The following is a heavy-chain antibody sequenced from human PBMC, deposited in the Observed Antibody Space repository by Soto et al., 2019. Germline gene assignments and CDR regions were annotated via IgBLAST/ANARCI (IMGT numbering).Heavy chain of an antibody. CDR2: ISPHKGDT. D-gene: IGHD3-10*01. CDR1: GYAFSSIG. J-gene: IGHJ4*02. Sequence: ASVKVSCKTSGYAFSSIGISWVRQAPGQGLEWMGWISPHKGDTYYAQRLQGRVTMTTDTSTSTAYMELRSLRSDDTAVYFCARDLDGSGSYFTNYWGQGTLVTVSS. V-gene: IGHV1-18*01. CDR3: ARDLDGSGSYFTNY.